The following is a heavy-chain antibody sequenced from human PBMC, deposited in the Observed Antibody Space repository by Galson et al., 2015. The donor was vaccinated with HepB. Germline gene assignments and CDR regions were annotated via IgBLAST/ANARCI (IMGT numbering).Heavy chain of an antibody. J-gene: IGHJ4*02. CDR3: ARDPWGGYGDYGRYYFDY. CDR2: ISYDGSNK. V-gene: IGHV3-30-3*01. CDR1: GFTFSSYA. D-gene: IGHD4-17*01. Sequence: SLRLSCAASGFTFSSYAMHWVRQAPGKGLEWVAVISYDGSNKYYADSVKGRFTISRDNSKNTLYLQMNSLRAEDTAVYYCARDPWGGYGDYGRYYFDYWGQGTLVTVSS.